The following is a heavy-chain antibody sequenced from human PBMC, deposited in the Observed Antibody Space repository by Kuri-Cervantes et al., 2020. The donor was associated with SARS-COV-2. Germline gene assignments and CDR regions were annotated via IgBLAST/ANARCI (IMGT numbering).Heavy chain of an antibody. CDR3: ARARRYSSLEGWFDP. D-gene: IGHD6-13*01. V-gene: IGHV4-59*01. CDR1: GGSISNYY. Sequence: SETLSLTCTVSGGSISNYYWNWIRQPPGKGLEWIGYIYYSGITTYNPSLKSRVTISVDTSKNQFSLKLSSVTAADTAVYYCARARRYSSLEGWFDPWGQGTLVTVSS. CDR2: IYYSGIT. J-gene: IGHJ5*02.